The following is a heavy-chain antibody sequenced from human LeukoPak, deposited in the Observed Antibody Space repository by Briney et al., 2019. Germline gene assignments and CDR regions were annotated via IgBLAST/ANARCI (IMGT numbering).Heavy chain of an antibody. Sequence: GGSLRLSCAASGFTFSSYAMHWVRQAPGKGLEWVAVILHDGSNKYHADSVKGRFTISRDNSKKTLYLQMNNLTSEDTAVYYCAKDRYGSGSNWFDPWGQGTLVTVSS. CDR3: AKDRYGSGSNWFDP. J-gene: IGHJ5*02. D-gene: IGHD3-10*01. V-gene: IGHV3-30*18. CDR1: GFTFSSYA. CDR2: ILHDGSNK.